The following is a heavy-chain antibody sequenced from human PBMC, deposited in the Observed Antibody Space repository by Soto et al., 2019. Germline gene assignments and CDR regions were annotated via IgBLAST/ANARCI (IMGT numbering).Heavy chain of an antibody. V-gene: IGHV1-46*01. D-gene: IGHD1-7*01. Sequence: QVQLVQSGAEVKKPGASVKVSCEASGYTFTSYYMHWVRQAPGQGLEWMGIINPSGGSTSYAQKFQGRVTMTRDTSTSTVYMELSSLRSEDTAVYYCARTGTTIWGFDYWGQGTLVTVSS. CDR3: ARTGTTIWGFDY. CDR2: INPSGGST. J-gene: IGHJ4*02. CDR1: GYTFTSYY.